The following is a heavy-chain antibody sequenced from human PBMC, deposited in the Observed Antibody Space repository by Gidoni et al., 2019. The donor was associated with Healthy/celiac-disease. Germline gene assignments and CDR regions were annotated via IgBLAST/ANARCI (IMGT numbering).Heavy chain of an antibody. CDR3: ARGGHYSNGKHNYYYGMDV. V-gene: IGHV1-69*01. CDR2: IIPIFGTA. Sequence: QVQLVQSGAEVKKPGSSVKVSCKASGGTFSSYAISWVRQAPGQGLEWMGGIIPIFGTANYAQKFQGRVTITADESTSTAYMELSSLRSEDTAVYYCARGGHYSNGKHNYYYGMDVWGQGTTVTVSS. CDR1: GGTFSSYA. J-gene: IGHJ6*02. D-gene: IGHD4-4*01.